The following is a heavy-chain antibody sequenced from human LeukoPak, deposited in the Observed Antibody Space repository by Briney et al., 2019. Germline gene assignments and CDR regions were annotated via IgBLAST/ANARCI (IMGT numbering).Heavy chain of an antibody. CDR3: ARSSHYDFWSATFDY. V-gene: IGHV4-38-2*01. D-gene: IGHD3-3*01. CDR2: IYHSGST. Sequence: SETLSLTCAVSGYSISSGYYWGWIRQPPGKGLEWIGSIYHSGSTYYNPSLKSRVTISVDTSKNQFSLKLSSVTAADTAVYHCARSSHYDFWSATFDYWGQGTLVTVSS. CDR1: GYSISSGYY. J-gene: IGHJ4*02.